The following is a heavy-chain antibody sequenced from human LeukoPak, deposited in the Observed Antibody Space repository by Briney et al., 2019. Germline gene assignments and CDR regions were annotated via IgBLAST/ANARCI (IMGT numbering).Heavy chain of an antibody. J-gene: IGHJ5*02. CDR2: INHSGST. CDR3: ARVVTMVRGPKSGWFDP. V-gene: IGHV4-34*01. CDR1: GGSFSGYY. Sequence: SETLSLTCAVYGGSFSGYYWSWIRQPPGKGLEWVGEINHSGSTNYNPSLKSRVTISVDTSKNQFSLKLSSVTAADTAVYYCARVVTMVRGPKSGWFDPWGQGTLVTVSS. D-gene: IGHD3-10*01.